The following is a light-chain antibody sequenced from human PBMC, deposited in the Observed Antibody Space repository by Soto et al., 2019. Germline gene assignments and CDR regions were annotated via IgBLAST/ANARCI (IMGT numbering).Light chain of an antibody. Sequence: DIQMTQSPSSLSASVGDRVTITCRASQSISSYLNWYQQKPGKAPKLLIYAASSLQSGVPSRFSGSGSGTDSTLTTSSLQPEDFATYYCNQSYSPPPASGKGPKVE. V-gene: IGKV1-39*01. CDR2: AAS. CDR1: QSISSY. CDR3: NQSYSPPPA. J-gene: IGKJ1*01.